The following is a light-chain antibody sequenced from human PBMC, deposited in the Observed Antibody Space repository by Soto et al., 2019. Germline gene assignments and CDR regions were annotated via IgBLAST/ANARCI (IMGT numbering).Light chain of an antibody. CDR3: SSYADTNNLL. CDR2: AVS. J-gene: IGLJ2*01. V-gene: IGLV2-8*01. Sequence: QSVLTQPTSASGSPGQSVTISCTGTSSDVGAYKYVSWYQQHPGKAPKLMIYAVSERPSGVPDRFSGSKSGNTASLTVSRLQAEDEADYYCSSYADTNNLLFGGGTKVTVL. CDR1: SSDVGAYKY.